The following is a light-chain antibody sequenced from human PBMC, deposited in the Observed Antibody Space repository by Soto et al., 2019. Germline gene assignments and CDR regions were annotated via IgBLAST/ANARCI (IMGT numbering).Light chain of an antibody. CDR3: QQLNTFPFI. Sequence: DIQLTQSPSFLSASVGDRVTITCRASQDIGTYLAWYQQKPGKAPKLLIYAASLLQSGVPSRFSGSGSGTEFTLTINSLQPEDFASYYCQQLNTFPFIFGQGTRLEIK. J-gene: IGKJ5*01. V-gene: IGKV1-9*01. CDR1: QDIGTY. CDR2: AAS.